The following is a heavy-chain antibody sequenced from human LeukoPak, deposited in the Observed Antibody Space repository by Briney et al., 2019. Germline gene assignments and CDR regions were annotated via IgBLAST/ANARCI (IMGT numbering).Heavy chain of an antibody. V-gene: IGHV3-74*01. Sequence: GGSLRLSCAASGFTFSSYWMHWVRQAPGKGLVWVSRINNDGSNIRYADSVKGRFTISRDNAKNTLYLQMNSLRAEDTAVYYCARDLGGPDYWGQGTLVTVSS. CDR1: GFTFSSYW. J-gene: IGHJ4*02. CDR3: ARDLGGPDY. D-gene: IGHD2-15*01. CDR2: INNDGSNI.